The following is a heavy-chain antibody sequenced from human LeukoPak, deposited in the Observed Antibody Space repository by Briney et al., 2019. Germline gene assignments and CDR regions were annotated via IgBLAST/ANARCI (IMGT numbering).Heavy chain of an antibody. CDR3: ARTFKGYCSSTSCYSGTTSNWYFDL. CDR1: GYTFTSYY. D-gene: IGHD2-2*02. V-gene: IGHV1-46*01. CDR2: INPSGGST. Sequence: GASVKVSCKASGYTFTSYYMHWVRQAPGQGLEWMGIINPSGGSTSYAQKFLGRVTMTRDTSTSTVYMELSSLRSEDTAVYYCARTFKGYCSSTSCYSGTTSNWYFDLWGRGTLVTVSS. J-gene: IGHJ2*01.